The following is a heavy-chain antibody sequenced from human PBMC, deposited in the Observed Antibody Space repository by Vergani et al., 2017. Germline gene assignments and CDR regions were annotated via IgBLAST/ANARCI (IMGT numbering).Heavy chain of an antibody. D-gene: IGHD2-2*02. CDR1: GGTFSSYA. V-gene: IGHV1-69*06. CDR2: IIPIFGTA. CDR3: ATSGYCSSTSCYNYFDY. J-gene: IGHJ4*02. Sequence: QVQLVQSGAEVKKPGSSVKVSCKASGGTFSSYAISWVRQAPGQGLEWMGGIIPIFGTANYAQKFQGRVTITADKSTSTAYMELSSLRSEDTAVYYYATSGYCSSTSCYNYFDYWGQGTLVTVSS.